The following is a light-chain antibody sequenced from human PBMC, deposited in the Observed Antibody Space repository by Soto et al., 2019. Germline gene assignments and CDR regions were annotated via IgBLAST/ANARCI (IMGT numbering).Light chain of an antibody. CDR3: QQYKNWPPLT. CDR2: GAF. CDR1: QSVNYN. V-gene: IGKV3-15*01. J-gene: IGKJ4*01. Sequence: EIVMTQSPATLSVSPGETATLSCRASQSVNYNLAWYQQKPGQGPKLLIYGAFTRATGIPARFSGSGSGTEFTPTISSLLSEDFAVYYCQQYKNWPPLTFGGGTKVEIK.